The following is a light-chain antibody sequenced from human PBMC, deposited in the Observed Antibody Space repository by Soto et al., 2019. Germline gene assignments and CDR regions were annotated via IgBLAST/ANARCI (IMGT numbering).Light chain of an antibody. V-gene: IGKV1-5*01. Sequence: DLQMTQSPSTLSASVGDRVTLTCRASQSISSWLAWYQQTPGKAPQLLIYAASSLESGVPSRFSGSGYGTEFTLTISGLQPEDSATYYCQQYERYSTFGQGTKVDI. CDR1: QSISSW. CDR2: AAS. J-gene: IGKJ1*01. CDR3: QQYERYST.